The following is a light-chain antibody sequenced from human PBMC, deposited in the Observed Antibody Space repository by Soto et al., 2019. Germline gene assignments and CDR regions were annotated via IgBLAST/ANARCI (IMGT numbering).Light chain of an antibody. Sequence: DIQMTQSPSSLSASVGDRVTITCRASQSISSYLNWYQQKPGKAPKLLIYAASNLQSGVPSRFSGSGSGTDFTLTISSLQPDDFPTYYCQQSYSTYRTFGQGTKVEVK. J-gene: IGKJ1*01. CDR3: QQSYSTYRT. CDR1: QSISSY. CDR2: AAS. V-gene: IGKV1-39*01.